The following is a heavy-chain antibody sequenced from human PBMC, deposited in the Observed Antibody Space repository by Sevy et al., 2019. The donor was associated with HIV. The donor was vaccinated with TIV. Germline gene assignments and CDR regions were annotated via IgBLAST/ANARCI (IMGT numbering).Heavy chain of an antibody. J-gene: IGHJ4*02. V-gene: IGHV1-18*01. CDR1: GYTFSNYD. D-gene: IGHD3-3*01. Sequence: ASVKVSCKASGYTFSNYDINWVRQAPGQGLEWMGRISVYNVDTDYSQKLQGRVTMTTDTSTNTVYMDLRSLRSDDTAMYYCARQRSGPWYFDYWGQGTLVTVSS. CDR3: ARQRSGPWYFDY. CDR2: ISVYNVDT.